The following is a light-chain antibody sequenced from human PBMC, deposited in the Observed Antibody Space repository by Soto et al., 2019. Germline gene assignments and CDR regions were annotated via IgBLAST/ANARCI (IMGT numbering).Light chain of an antibody. CDR1: QSVSSSY. Sequence: EIVLRRSPGTLSLSPGERATLSCRASQSVSSSYLAWYQQKPGQAPRLLIYGASSRATGIPDRFSGSGSGTDFTLTISRLEPEDFAVYYCQQYGSSSGITFGQGTRLEIK. V-gene: IGKV3-20*01. J-gene: IGKJ5*01. CDR3: QQYGSSSGIT. CDR2: GAS.